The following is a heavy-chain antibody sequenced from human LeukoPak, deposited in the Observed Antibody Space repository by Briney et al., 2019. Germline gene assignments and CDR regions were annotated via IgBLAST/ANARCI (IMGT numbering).Heavy chain of an antibody. CDR3: ARKSSLIFFDI. J-gene: IGHJ3*02. CDR2: ISSNGGTS. V-gene: IGHV3-64*01. Sequence: GGSLRLSCAAPGFTLSTYLMYWVRQAPGKGLEYVSAISSNGGTSYYANSVKGRFTISRDNSKNTLYLQMGSLRAEDTAVYYCARKSSLIFFDIWGQGTVVTVSS. CDR1: GFTLSTYL. D-gene: IGHD3/OR15-3a*01.